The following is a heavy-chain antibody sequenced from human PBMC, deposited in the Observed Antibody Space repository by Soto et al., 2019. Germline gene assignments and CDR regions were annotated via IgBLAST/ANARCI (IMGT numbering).Heavy chain of an antibody. J-gene: IGHJ3*02. Sequence: EVALVESGGGLVQPGGSLRLSCAASGLTFSSYDMHWVRQATGKGLECVSAIGTAGDTYYPGSVKGRVTISRENAKNSLYLQMNSLRAGDTAVYYCARVAIAVAGMGAFDIWGQGTMVTVSS. D-gene: IGHD6-19*01. CDR3: ARVAIAVAGMGAFDI. V-gene: IGHV3-13*01. CDR1: GLTFSSYD. CDR2: IGTAGDT.